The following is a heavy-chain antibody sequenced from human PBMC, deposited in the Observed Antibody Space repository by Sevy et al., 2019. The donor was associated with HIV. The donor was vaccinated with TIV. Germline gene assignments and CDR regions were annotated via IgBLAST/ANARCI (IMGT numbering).Heavy chain of an antibody. V-gene: IGHV3-7*03. CDR2: IRLDGSAR. J-gene: IGHJ4*02. CDR1: VFIFSDYW. Sequence: GGSLRLSCAASVFIFSDYWTTWVRQAPGKGLEWVATIRLDGSARYYASSVKGRFTISRDNAKNSLFLQMNSLRVEDTAVYYCARAFRREAYTPDYWGQGSLVTVSS. D-gene: IGHD4-4*01. CDR3: ARAFRREAYTPDY.